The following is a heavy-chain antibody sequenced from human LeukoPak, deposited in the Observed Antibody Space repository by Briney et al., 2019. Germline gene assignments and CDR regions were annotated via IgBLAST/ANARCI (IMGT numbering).Heavy chain of an antibody. CDR1: GYTFTSYD. V-gene: IGHV1-8*03. J-gene: IGHJ6*03. CDR2: MNPNSGNT. Sequence: ASVKVSCKASGYTFTSYDINWVRQATGQGLEWMGWMNPNSGNTGYAQKFQGRVTITRNTSISTAYMELSSLRSEDTAVYYRARGVRITIFGVVIISGNYYYMDVWGKGTTVTVSS. CDR3: ARGVRITIFGVVIISGNYYYMDV. D-gene: IGHD3-3*01.